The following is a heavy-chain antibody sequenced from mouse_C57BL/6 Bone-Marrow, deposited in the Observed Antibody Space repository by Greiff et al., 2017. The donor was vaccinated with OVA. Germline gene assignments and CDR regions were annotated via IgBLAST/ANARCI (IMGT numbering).Heavy chain of an antibody. V-gene: IGHV1-52*01. CDR1: GYTFTSYW. J-gene: IGHJ3*01. CDR3: ARSFDYAWFAD. D-gene: IGHD2-4*01. Sequence: QVQLQQPGAELVRPGSSVKLSCKASGYTFTSYWMHWVKQRPIQGLEWIGNIDPSDSETHYTQKFKDKATLTVDKSSSTAYMQLSSLTSEDSAVYYCARSFDYAWFADWGQGTLVTVSA. CDR2: IDPSDSET.